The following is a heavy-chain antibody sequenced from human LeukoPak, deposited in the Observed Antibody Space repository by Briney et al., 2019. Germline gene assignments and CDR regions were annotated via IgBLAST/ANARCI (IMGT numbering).Heavy chain of an antibody. D-gene: IGHD3-16*01. J-gene: IGHJ4*01. Sequence: GGSLRLSCAASGFTFNSYAMYWVRQAPGKGLEWVANINLDGNEVHYVDSLKDRFTISRDNARNSLYLQMSSLRAEDTAVYYCASGRHDFVHWGHGTLVTVSS. CDR3: ASGRHDFVH. CDR2: INLDGNEV. CDR1: GFTFNSYA. V-gene: IGHV3-7*01.